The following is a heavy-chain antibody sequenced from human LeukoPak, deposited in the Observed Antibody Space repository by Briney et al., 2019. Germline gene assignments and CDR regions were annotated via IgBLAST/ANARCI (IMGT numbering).Heavy chain of an antibody. D-gene: IGHD3-3*01. CDR1: GYSFTSYW. Sequence: GGSLRPSCKGSGYSFTSYWIGWVRQMPGKGLEWMRIIYPGDSDTRYSPSFQGQVTISADKSISTAYLQWSSLKASDTAMYYCARRITIFGVAPFDYWGQRTLVTVSS. J-gene: IGHJ4*02. V-gene: IGHV5-51*01. CDR3: ARRITIFGVAPFDY. CDR2: IYPGDSDT.